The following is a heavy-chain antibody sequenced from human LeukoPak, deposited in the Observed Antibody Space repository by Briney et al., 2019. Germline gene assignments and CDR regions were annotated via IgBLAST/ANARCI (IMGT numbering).Heavy chain of an antibody. Sequence: PSETLSLTCTVSGDSVSTTSHYWSWIRQPPGKGLEWIGEIYHSGSTNYNPSLKSRVTISVDKSKNQFSLKLSSVTAADTAVYYCAREREGYCSGGSCYAFDYWGQGTLVTVSS. CDR1: GDSVSTTSHY. J-gene: IGHJ4*02. V-gene: IGHV4-39*07. CDR3: AREREGYCSGGSCYAFDY. D-gene: IGHD2-15*01. CDR2: IYHSGST.